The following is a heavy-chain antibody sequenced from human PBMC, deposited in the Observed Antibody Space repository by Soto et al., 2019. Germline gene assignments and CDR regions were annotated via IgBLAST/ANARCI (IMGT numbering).Heavy chain of an antibody. CDR2: ISASGSTI. CDR1: GFTFSDYY. Sequence: QVQLVESGGGWVEPGGSLRLSCAASGFTFSDYYMNWIRQAPGKGLEWISFISASGSTIYYADSVKGRFTISRDNAKNPLYLQVNSLRVEDTAVYYCARDLCRSSSCYERWFDPWGQGTLVTVSS. V-gene: IGHV3-11*01. CDR3: ARDLCRSSSCYERWFDP. D-gene: IGHD3-22*01. J-gene: IGHJ5*02.